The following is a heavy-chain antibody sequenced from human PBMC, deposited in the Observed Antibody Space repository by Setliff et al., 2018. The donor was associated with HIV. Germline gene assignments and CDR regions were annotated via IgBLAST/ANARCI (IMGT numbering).Heavy chain of an antibody. V-gene: IGHV4-38-2*02. J-gene: IGHJ3*02. D-gene: IGHD3-22*01. CDR2: IYHSGST. CDR3: ARLTYYYDTSGPAAAFDI. CDR1: GYSISSGYY. Sequence: SETLSLTCTVSGYSISSGYYWGWIRQPPGKGLEWIGSIYHSGSTFYNPSLKSRVTISVDTSKNQFSLKLTSVTAADTAVYYCARLTYYYDTSGPAAAFDIWGQGTMVTVSS.